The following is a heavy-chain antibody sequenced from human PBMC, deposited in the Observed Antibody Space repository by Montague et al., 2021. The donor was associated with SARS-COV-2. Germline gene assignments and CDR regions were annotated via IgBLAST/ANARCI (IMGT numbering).Heavy chain of an antibody. CDR1: GFTFGDYS. J-gene: IGHJ6*02. V-gene: IGHV3-49*04. CDR3: TRDRGWFGELLYLYYYYGMDV. Sequence: SLRLSCASSGFTFGDYSMSWVRQAPGKGLEWVGFIRSKAYGGTTDYAASVKGRSTISRDDSKSIAYLQVNSLKTEDTSVYYCTRDRGWFGELLYLYYYYGMDVWGQGTTVTVSS. D-gene: IGHD3-10*01. CDR2: IRSKAYGGTT.